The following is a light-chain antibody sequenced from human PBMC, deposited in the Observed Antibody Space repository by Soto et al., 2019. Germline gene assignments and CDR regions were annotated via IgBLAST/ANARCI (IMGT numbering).Light chain of an antibody. V-gene: IGKV3-15*01. J-gene: IGKJ2*01. CDR1: QSVNSN. CDR3: QGYDNWPLYT. Sequence: EIVMTQSPATLSVSPGERATLSCRASQSVNSNLAWYQQKPGQAPRLLIYGASTRATGIPARFSGSGSGTEFTLTISSLQSEDFAVYYCQGYDNWPLYTFGQGTKVEIK. CDR2: GAS.